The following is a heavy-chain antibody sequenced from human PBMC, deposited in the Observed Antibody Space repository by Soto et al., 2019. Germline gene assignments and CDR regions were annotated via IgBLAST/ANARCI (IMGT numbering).Heavy chain of an antibody. J-gene: IGHJ3*02. V-gene: IGHV3-33*01. Sequence: QVQLVESGGGVVQPGTSLRLSCAVSGFPFSTYGFHWVRQPPGKWLEWVAVIVSDGSDKYHSDSVEGRFTISRDNSKDTLYLQMNSLRAEDTAVYYCARDDAFGNENGFDIWGQGKMVTVSS. CDR3: ARDDAFGNENGFDI. CDR2: IVSDGSDK. D-gene: IGHD1-1*01. CDR1: GFPFSTYG.